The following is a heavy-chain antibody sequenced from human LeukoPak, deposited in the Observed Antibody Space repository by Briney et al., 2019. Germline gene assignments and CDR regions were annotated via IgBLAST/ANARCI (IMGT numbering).Heavy chain of an antibody. D-gene: IGHD3-22*01. CDR3: ARAAYGSSGYLTL. J-gene: IGHJ4*02. Sequence: PGGSLRLSCAASGFTFSSYGMHWVRQAPGKGLEWVAVIWYDGGNKYYTDSVKGRFTISRDNSKNMLYLQLNSLRAEDSAVYRCARAAYGSSGYLTLWGQGTLVTVSS. CDR1: GFTFSSYG. CDR2: IWYDGGNK. V-gene: IGHV3-33*01.